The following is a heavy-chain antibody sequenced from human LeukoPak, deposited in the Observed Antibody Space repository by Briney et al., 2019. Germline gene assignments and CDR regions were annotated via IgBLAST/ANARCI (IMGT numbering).Heavy chain of an antibody. CDR2: TKERVREK. D-gene: IGHD2-15*01. CDR1: AFTFDYIW. J-gene: IGHJ4*02. CDR3: ARGWGERGKCRGGTCNNPQFDY. V-gene: IGHV3-7*01. Sequence: GGSLTPSSPASAFTFDYIWMTWVRQLQGRGREWLAKTKERVREKYYVDSVKGRFTISRDNAKNSLYLQMNSLRVEDTAVYYCARGWGERGKCRGGTCNNPQFDYWGRGTLVTVSS.